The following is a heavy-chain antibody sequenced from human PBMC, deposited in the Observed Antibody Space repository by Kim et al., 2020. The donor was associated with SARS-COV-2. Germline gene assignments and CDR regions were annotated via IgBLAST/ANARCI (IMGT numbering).Heavy chain of an antibody. Sequence: GGSLRLSCVASGFTVSSNYMSWVRQAPGKGLEWVAVIYSGGSTYYADSVKGLFTISRDNSKNTLYLQMNSLRAEDTAVNDGARGGYSSVTLYYWCQGTLV. CDR1: GFTVSSNY. CDR3: ARGGYSSVTLYY. CDR2: IYSGGST. V-gene: IGHV3-53*01. D-gene: IGHD3-22*01. J-gene: IGHJ4*02.